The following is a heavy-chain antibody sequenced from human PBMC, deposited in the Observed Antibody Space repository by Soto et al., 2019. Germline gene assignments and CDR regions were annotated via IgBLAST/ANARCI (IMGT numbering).Heavy chain of an antibody. CDR3: ARDITMVRGAIITGENYYYYMDV. J-gene: IGHJ6*03. V-gene: IGHV1-69*04. CDR2: IIPILGIA. D-gene: IGHD3-10*01. CDR1: GGTFSSYT. Sequence: SVKVSCKASGGTFSSYTISWVRQAPGQGLEWMGRIIPILGIANYAQKFQGRVTITADKSTNTAYMELSSLRSEDTAVYYCARDITMVRGAIITGENYYYYMDVWGKGTTVTVSS.